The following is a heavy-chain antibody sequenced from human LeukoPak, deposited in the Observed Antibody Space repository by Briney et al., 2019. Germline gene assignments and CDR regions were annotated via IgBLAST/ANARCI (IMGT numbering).Heavy chain of an antibody. V-gene: IGHV1-2*02. D-gene: IGHD2-2*02. CDR2: INPNSGGT. J-gene: IGHJ5*02. CDR1: GYTFTGYY. Sequence: ASVKVSCKASGYTFTGYYMHWVRQAPGQGLEWMGWINPNSGGTNYAQKFQGRVTMTRDTSISTAYMELSRLRSDDTAVYSCARASALLYQNCFDPWGQGTLVTVSS. CDR3: ARASALLYQNCFDP.